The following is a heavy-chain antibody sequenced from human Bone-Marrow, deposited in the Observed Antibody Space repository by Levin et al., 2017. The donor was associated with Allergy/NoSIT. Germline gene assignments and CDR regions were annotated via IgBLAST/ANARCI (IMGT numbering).Heavy chain of an antibody. V-gene: IGHV4-4*02. CDR1: GGSISSTNW. Sequence: SETLSLTCAVSGGSISSTNWWSWVRQPPGRGLEWLGEILHSGSTNYNPSLKSRVTISLDKSKNQFSLKLRSVTAADTAVYYCATYYDILTGYTFDYWGRGTLVTVSS. J-gene: IGHJ4*02. D-gene: IGHD3-9*01. CDR3: ATYYDILTGYTFDY. CDR2: ILHSGST.